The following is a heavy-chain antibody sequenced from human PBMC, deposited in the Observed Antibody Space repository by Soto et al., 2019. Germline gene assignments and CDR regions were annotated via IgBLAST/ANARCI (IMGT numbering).Heavy chain of an antibody. V-gene: IGHV4-39*01. CDR3: ASYRADPLAAAGTHDAFDI. CDR1: GGSISSSSYY. J-gene: IGHJ3*02. D-gene: IGHD6-13*01. CDR2: IYYSGST. Sequence: LSLTCTVSGGSISSSSYYWGWIRQPPGKGLEWIGSIYYSGSTYYNPSLKSRVTISVGTSKNQFSLKLSSVTAADTAVYYCASYRADPLAAAGTHDAFDIWGQGTMVTVSS.